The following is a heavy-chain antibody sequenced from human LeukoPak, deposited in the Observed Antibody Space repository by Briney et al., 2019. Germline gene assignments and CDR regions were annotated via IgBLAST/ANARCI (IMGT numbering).Heavy chain of an antibody. V-gene: IGHV4-34*01. J-gene: IGHJ5*02. Sequence: SETLSLTCAVYGGSFSGYYWSWIRQPPGKGLEWIGEINHSGSTNYNPSLKSRVTISVDTSKNQFSLKLSSVAAADTAVYYCARGGAAAGMRLERWFDPWGRGTLVTVSS. D-gene: IGHD6-13*01. CDR1: GGSFSGYY. CDR3: ARGGAAAGMRLERWFDP. CDR2: INHSGST.